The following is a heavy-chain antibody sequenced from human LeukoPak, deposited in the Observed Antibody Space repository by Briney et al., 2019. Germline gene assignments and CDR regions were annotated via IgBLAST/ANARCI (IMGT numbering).Heavy chain of an antibody. Sequence: GGSLRLSCAASGFTFNTYATSWVRQAPGKGLEWVSSISENGESTYYADSVKGRFTISRDNSRNTLYLQMNSLRAEDTAVYYCASYFHYGDYASLWYWGQGTLVTVSS. V-gene: IGHV3-23*01. D-gene: IGHD4-17*01. J-gene: IGHJ4*02. CDR1: GFTFNTYA. CDR3: ASYFHYGDYASLWY. CDR2: ISENGEST.